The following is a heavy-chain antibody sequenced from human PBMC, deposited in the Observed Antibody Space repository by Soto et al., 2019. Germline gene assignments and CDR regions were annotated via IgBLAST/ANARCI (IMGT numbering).Heavy chain of an antibody. CDR2: ISAYNGNK. Sequence: QVQLVQSGAEVKKPGASVKVSCKASGYTFTSYGISWVRQAPGQGLEWMGWISAYNGNKKYAQKLQGRVTMTTDTLTGTAYMELRSLRSCDSAVYCCARELRNLVFDYWGQGTRVTVSS. D-gene: IGHD2-8*01. CDR3: ARELRNLVFDY. J-gene: IGHJ4*02. CDR1: GYTFTSYG. V-gene: IGHV1-18*01.